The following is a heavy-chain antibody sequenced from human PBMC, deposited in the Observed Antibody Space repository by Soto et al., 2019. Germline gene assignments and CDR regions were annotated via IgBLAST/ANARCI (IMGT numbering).Heavy chain of an antibody. CDR3: APQSRIWLPDYYYYYMDV. CDR2: IYYSGST. CDR1: GGSISSSSYY. V-gene: IGHV4-39*01. D-gene: IGHD5-18*01. J-gene: IGHJ6*03. Sequence: SETLSLTCTVSGGSISSSSYYWGWIRQPPGKGLGWIGSIYYSGSTYYNPSLKSRVTISVDTSKNQFSLKLSSVTAADTAVYYCAPQSRIWLPDYYYYYMDVWGKGTTVTVSS.